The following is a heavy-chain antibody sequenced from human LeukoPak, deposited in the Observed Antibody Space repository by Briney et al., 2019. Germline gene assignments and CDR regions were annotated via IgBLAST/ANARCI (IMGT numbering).Heavy chain of an antibody. CDR1: GYSFTSYW. CDR2: IDLTDSYT. Sequence: GESLKISCKGSGYSFTSYWISWVRHMPGKGLEWMGRIDLTDSYTNYSPSFQGHVTISADKSISTAYLQWSSLKDSDTAMYYCTMSNRGYCSSASCHSPDYRGQGTLVTVSS. J-gene: IGHJ4*02. D-gene: IGHD2-2*01. CDR3: TMSNRGYCSSASCHSPDY. V-gene: IGHV5-10-1*01.